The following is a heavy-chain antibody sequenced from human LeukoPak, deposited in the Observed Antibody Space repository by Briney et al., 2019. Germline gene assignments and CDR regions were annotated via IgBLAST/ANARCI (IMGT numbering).Heavy chain of an antibody. V-gene: IGHV3-53*01. Sequence: GGSLRLSCTASGFTVSSHYISWVHQAPGKGLEWVSCIYSGGSTYYADSVKGRFTISRDNSKNTVFLQMNSLRAEDTAMYYCARGGWTYGRYYYFDYWGQGSLVTVSS. CDR2: IYSGGST. J-gene: IGHJ4*02. CDR3: ARGGWTYGRYYYFDY. CDR1: GFTVSSHY. D-gene: IGHD1-26*01.